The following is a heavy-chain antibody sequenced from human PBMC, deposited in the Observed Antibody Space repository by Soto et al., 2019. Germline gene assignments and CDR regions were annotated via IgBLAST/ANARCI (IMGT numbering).Heavy chain of an antibody. CDR2: TSAYNGNT. Sequence: ASVKVSCKASGYTFTSYGISWVRQAPGQGLEWMGWTSAYNGNTNYAQKFQGRVTMTRDTSTSTVYMELSSLRSEDTAVYYCARVAVTNPYWYFDLWGRGTLVTVSS. CDR1: GYTFTSYG. V-gene: IGHV1-18*01. J-gene: IGHJ2*01. D-gene: IGHD4-17*01. CDR3: ARVAVTNPYWYFDL.